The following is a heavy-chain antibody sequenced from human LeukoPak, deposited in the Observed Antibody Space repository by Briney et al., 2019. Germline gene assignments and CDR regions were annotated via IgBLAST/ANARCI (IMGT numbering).Heavy chain of an antibody. D-gene: IGHD3-16*01. CDR1: GFTSSTYS. J-gene: IGHJ3*02. CDR2: ISSSSRTI. Sequence: GGSLRLSCGASGFTSSTYSMNWVRQAPGKGLEWVSYISSSSRTIYYADSVKGRFTISRDNAKNSLYLQMSSLRAEDTAVYYCAREWGAGDAFDIWGQGTMVAVSS. CDR3: AREWGAGDAFDI. V-gene: IGHV3-48*01.